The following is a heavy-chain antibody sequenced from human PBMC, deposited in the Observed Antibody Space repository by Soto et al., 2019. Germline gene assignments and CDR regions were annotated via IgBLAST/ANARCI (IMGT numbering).Heavy chain of an antibody. J-gene: IGHJ6*03. CDR2: ISVNNGNT. D-gene: IGHD3-10*01. V-gene: IGHV1-18*01. Sequence: QVQLVQSGAELKKPGASAKVSCKASGYMFTSYGISWVRQAPGQGLEWMAWISVNNGNTNYAQKFQGRVTMTTDTSTNKAHMELRSLRYDDTAVYYCARFNGSGTNYYMDVWGKGTTVIVFS. CDR1: GYMFTSYG. CDR3: ARFNGSGTNYYMDV.